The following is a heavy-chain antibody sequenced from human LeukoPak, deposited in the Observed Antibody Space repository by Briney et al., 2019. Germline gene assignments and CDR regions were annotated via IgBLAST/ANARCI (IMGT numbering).Heavy chain of an antibody. CDR1: GFTYTTYA. Sequence: GRSLRLSCAASGFTYTTYAMHWVRQAPGKGLEWVAFIRYDGSNKYYADSVKGRFIISRDNSKNILYLQMNSLRIEDTAMYYCAKEEGNTLGDYWGQGTLVTVSS. D-gene: IGHD7-27*01. CDR3: AKEEGNTLGDY. CDR2: IRYDGSNK. V-gene: IGHV3-30*02. J-gene: IGHJ4*02.